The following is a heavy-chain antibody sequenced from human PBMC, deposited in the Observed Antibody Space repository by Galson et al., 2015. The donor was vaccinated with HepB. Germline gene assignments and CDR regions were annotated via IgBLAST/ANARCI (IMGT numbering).Heavy chain of an antibody. CDR2: FDPEDGET. Sequence: SVKVSCKVSGYSLTELSIHWVRQAPGKGLEWMGGFDPEDGETFYAQKFQGRVTMTEDTSPDTAYMELTSLRSEDTAVYFCATGPEGIVRATLFDYWGQGTLVTVSS. CDR1: GYSLTELS. CDR3: ATGPEGIVRATLFDY. V-gene: IGHV1-24*01. J-gene: IGHJ4*02. D-gene: IGHD1-26*01.